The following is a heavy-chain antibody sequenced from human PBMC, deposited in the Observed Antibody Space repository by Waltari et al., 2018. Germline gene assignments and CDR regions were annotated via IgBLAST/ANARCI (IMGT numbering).Heavy chain of an antibody. CDR3: ARTSSPTMFGVVLDY. J-gene: IGHJ4*02. Sequence: EVQLLESGGGLVKPGGSLGLPWAASGSGFGSYGWNWVRRAPGRGLEWVSSITAGSSYIDSADPVKGRFTISRDNAENSLYLQMTGLRAEDTAIYYCARTSSPTMFGVVLDYWGQGALVTVSS. CDR1: GSGFGSYG. CDR2: ITAGSSYI. V-gene: IGHV3-21*01. D-gene: IGHD3-3*01.